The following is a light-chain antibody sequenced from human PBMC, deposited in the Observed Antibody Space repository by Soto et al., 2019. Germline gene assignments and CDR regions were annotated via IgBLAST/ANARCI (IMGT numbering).Light chain of an antibody. CDR1: QSVRSN. CDR3: QQYNNWPLT. V-gene: IGKV3D-15*01. Sequence: EIVMTQSPATLSVSPGERATLSCRAGQSVRSNLAWYQQKPAQAPRLLIYGASSRATGIPARFSGSGSGTEFTLTISSLQSEDFAVYYCQQYNNWPLTFGGGTKVEIK. J-gene: IGKJ4*01. CDR2: GAS.